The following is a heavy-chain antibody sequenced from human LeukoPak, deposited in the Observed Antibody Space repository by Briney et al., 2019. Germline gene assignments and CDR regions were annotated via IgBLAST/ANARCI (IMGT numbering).Heavy chain of an antibody. CDR2: IHSSTIYK. V-gene: IGHV3-21*01. J-gene: IGHJ3*01. CDR1: GFTFSSYN. CDR3: ARAANNSDAFDV. D-gene: IGHD1-20*01. Sequence: PGGSLRLSCAASGFTFSSYNMQWVRQPPGKGLEWVSCIHSSTIYKYFADSLKGRFIISRDNTKNSLYLQMSGLRAEDTAVYYCARAANNSDAFDVWGQGTMVTVSS.